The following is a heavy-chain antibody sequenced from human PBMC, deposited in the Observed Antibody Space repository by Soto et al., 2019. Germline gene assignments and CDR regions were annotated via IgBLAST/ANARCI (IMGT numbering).Heavy chain of an antibody. CDR1: GGSISSSTYY. J-gene: IGHJ5*02. D-gene: IGHD3-9*01. V-gene: IGHV4-39*01. Sequence: SETLSLTCSVTGGSISSSTYYWGWIRQPPGKGLEWLGSTHYSGSTYYNPSLKSRVTISVDTSKNQFSLRLSSVIAADTAIYYCARMYYEILTGYYPGWFDPWGQGTLVTVSS. CDR3: ARMYYEILTGYYPGWFDP. CDR2: THYSGST.